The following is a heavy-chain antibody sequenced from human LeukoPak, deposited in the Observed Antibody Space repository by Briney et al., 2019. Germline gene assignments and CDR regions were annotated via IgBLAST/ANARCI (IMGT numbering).Heavy chain of an antibody. CDR3: ARHGHYSYGSMGFDP. J-gene: IGHJ5*02. Sequence: SETLSLTCTVSGGSISSYYWSWIRQPPGKGLEWIGYIYTSGSTNYNPSLKSRVTMSVDTSKNQFSLKLSSATATDTAVYYCARHGHYSYGSMGFDPWGQGTLVTVSS. D-gene: IGHD5-18*01. CDR2: IYTSGST. V-gene: IGHV4-4*09. CDR1: GGSISSYY.